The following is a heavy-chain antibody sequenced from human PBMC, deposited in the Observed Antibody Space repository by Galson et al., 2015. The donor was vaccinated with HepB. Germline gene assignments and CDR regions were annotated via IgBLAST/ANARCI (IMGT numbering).Heavy chain of an antibody. D-gene: IGHD3-22*01. CDR3: ARNYDNSGYQLNWFDP. Sequence: LVKPTQTLTLTCAISGDSVSSNSAAWSWIRRSPSRGLEWLGRTYYRSKWYSDYTVSVKSRITITPDTSRNQFSLQLNSVTPEDTAVYYCARNYDNSGYQLNWFDPWGQGTLVTVSS. J-gene: IGHJ5*02. V-gene: IGHV6-1*01. CDR2: TYYRSKWYS. CDR1: GDSVSSNSAA.